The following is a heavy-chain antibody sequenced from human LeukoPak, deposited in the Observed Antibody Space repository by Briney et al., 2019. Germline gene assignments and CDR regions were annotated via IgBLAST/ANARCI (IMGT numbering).Heavy chain of an antibody. Sequence: SETLSLTCTVSGGSISSYYWSWIRQPPGKGLEWIGYIYYSGSTNYNPSLKSRVTISVDTSKNQFSLKLSSVTAADTAVYYCARLKRGTTYWFDPWGQGTLVTVS. J-gene: IGHJ5*02. CDR2: IYYSGST. D-gene: IGHD1-1*01. V-gene: IGHV4-59*08. CDR3: ARLKRGTTYWFDP. CDR1: GGSISSYY.